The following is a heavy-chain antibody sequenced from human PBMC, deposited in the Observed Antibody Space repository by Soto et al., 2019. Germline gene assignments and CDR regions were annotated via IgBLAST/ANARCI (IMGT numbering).Heavy chain of an antibody. Sequence: EVLLVESGGGLVQPGGSLRLSCATCGFTFNTYWMTWVRQAPGKGLEWVASISQDGTVKDYVESLQDRFTISRDDVKKSAYLQMNTMRVEDTAVYYCVGSTGWIFDHWGQGTLVTVSS. J-gene: IGHJ4*02. CDR1: GFTFNTYW. CDR2: ISQDGTVK. CDR3: VGSTGWIFDH. D-gene: IGHD2-8*02. V-gene: IGHV3-7*03.